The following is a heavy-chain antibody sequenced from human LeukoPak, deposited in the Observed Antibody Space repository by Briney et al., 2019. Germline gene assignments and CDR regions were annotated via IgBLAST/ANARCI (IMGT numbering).Heavy chain of an antibody. Sequence: SETLSLTCTVSGGSISSSSYYWGWIRQPPGKGLEWIGSIYYSGSTYYNPSLKSRVTISVDTSKNQFSLKLSSVTAADTAVYYCAGLINWFDPWGQGTLVTVSS. CDR3: AGLINWFDP. CDR2: IYYSGST. V-gene: IGHV4-39*07. J-gene: IGHJ5*02. CDR1: GGSISSSSYY. D-gene: IGHD3-22*01.